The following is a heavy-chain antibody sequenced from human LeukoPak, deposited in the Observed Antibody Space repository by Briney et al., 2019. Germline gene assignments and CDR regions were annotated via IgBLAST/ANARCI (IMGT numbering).Heavy chain of an antibody. CDR1: GGSISSHF. J-gene: IGHJ3*02. CDR2: VYYSGNT. CDR3: AREGLAARRGAFDI. V-gene: IGHV4-59*11. Sequence: SETLSLTCSVSGGSISSHFCNWIRQPPGKGLERIGYVYYSGNTNYNPSLRSRVTISIDTSKNQFSLNLKSVTAADTAIYYCAREGLAARRGAFDIWGQGTVVSVSS. D-gene: IGHD6-6*01.